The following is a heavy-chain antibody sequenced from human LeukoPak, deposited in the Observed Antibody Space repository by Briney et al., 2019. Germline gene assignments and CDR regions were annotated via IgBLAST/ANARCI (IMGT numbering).Heavy chain of an antibody. V-gene: IGHV4-59*01. CDR3: ARESWLHSFFDY. CDR1: GGSPSSYY. Sequence: PSETLSLTSTVSGGSPSSYYWSWIRQPPGKGLEWIGHIYYSGGTNYNPSLKSRATIPVHASKNQSSLNFNSLTAADTAVYYCARESWLHSFFDYWGQGTLVTVSS. CDR2: IYYSGGT. J-gene: IGHJ4*02. D-gene: IGHD5-24*01.